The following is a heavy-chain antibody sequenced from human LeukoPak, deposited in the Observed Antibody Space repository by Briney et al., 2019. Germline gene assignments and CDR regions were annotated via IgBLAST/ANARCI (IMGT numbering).Heavy chain of an antibody. Sequence: GASVKVSCKASGYTFTSYYMHWVRQAPGQGLEWMGIINPSGGSTGYAQKFQGRVTMTRDTSTSTVYMELSRLRSDDAAVYYCARDPSSGSYYHNWFDPWGQGTLVTVSS. V-gene: IGHV1-46*01. CDR3: ARDPSSGSYYHNWFDP. CDR2: INPSGGST. J-gene: IGHJ5*02. CDR1: GYTFTSYY. D-gene: IGHD3-10*01.